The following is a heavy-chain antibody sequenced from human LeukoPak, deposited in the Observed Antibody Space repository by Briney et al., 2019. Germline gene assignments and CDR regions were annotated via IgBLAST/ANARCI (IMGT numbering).Heavy chain of an antibody. CDR2: MYYSSCNT. Sequence: PSETLSLTCTVSGGSISSSTYYWGWIRQPPGKGLEWIGSMYYSSCNTYYNPSLKSRVTISVDTSKNQFSLKLSSVTAADTAVYYCARHFRGMDVWGKGTTVTISS. CDR1: GGSISSSTYY. D-gene: IGHD3-3*02. J-gene: IGHJ6*04. V-gene: IGHV4-39*07. CDR3: ARHFRGMDV.